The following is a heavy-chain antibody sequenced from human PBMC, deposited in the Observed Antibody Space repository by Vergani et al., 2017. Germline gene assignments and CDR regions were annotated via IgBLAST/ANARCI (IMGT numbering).Heavy chain of an antibody. V-gene: IGHV3-49*04. CDR2: IRSKAYGGTT. CDR1: GFTFGDYT. CDR3: TRRYDYSAYYYGY. D-gene: IGHD3-22*01. J-gene: IGHJ4*02. Sequence: VQLVESGGGLVQPGRSLRLSCTTSGFTFGDYTMSWVRQAPGKGLEWVGFIRSKAYGGTTEYAASVKGRVTISRDDSKSIAYLQMNSLKTEDTAVYYCTRRYDYSAYYYGYWGQGTLVTVSS.